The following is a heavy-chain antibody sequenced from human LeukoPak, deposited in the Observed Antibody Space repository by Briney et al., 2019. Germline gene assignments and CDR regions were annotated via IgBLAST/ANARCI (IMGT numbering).Heavy chain of an antibody. CDR2: IYTSGST. CDR1: GGSISSYH. V-gene: IGHV4-4*09. Sequence: SETLSLTCTVSGGSISSYHWSWIRQRPGQGLEWMRYIYTSGSTNYNHSLKSGVTISVDTSKKQLSLKLSSVTAADTAVYYCARLADVVVTASYFEYWGQGTLVTVSS. J-gene: IGHJ4*02. D-gene: IGHD2-21*02. CDR3: ARLADVVVTASYFEY.